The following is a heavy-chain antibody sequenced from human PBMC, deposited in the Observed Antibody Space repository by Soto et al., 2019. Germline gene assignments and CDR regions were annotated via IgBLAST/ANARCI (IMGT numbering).Heavy chain of an antibody. D-gene: IGHD2-15*01. CDR1: GFTFSSYG. CDR2: ISYDGSNK. V-gene: IGHV3-30*18. CDR3: AKDPGCSGGSCYLDYYYYYMDV. Sequence: GGSLRLSCAASGFTFSSYGMHWVRQAPGKGLEWVAVISYDGSNKYYADSVKGRFTISRDNSKNTLYLQMNSLRAEDTAVYYCAKDPGCSGGSCYLDYYYYYMDVWGKGTTVTVSS. J-gene: IGHJ6*03.